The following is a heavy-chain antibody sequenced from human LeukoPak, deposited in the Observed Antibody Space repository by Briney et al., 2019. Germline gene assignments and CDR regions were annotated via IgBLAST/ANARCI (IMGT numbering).Heavy chain of an antibody. CDR1: GFTFNTYA. Sequence: GGSLRLSCVASGFTFNTYAIHWVRQAPGKGLEWVALISYNGGRKDYAESVKGRFTIDRDNSRNTVSLQMNSLRPDDTAVYSCARQEARGYLYEGLDYWGQGTLVTVSS. D-gene: IGHD3-22*01. J-gene: IGHJ4*02. V-gene: IGHV3-30*03. CDR3: ARQEARGYLYEGLDY. CDR2: ISYNGGRK.